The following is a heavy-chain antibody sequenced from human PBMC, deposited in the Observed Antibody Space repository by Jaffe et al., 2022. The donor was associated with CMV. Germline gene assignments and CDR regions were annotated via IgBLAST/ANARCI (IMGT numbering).Heavy chain of an antibody. CDR3: ARTPGPGLYYYYYYMDV. CDR2: INPSGGST. V-gene: IGHV1-46*01. D-gene: IGHD1-1*01. Sequence: QVQLVQSGAEVKKPGASVKVSCKASGYTFTSYYMHWVRQAPGQGLEWMGIINPSGGSTSYAQKFQGRVTMTRDTSTSTVYMELSSLRSEDTAVYYCARTPGPGLYYYYYYMDVWGKGTTVTVSS. J-gene: IGHJ6*03. CDR1: GYTFTSYY.